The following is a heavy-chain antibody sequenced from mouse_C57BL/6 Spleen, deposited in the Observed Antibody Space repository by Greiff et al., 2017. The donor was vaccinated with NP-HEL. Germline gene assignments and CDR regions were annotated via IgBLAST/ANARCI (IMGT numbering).Heavy chain of an antibody. J-gene: IGHJ2*01. Sequence: VKLQESGAELARPGASVKMSCKASGYTFTSYTMHWVKQRPGQGLEWIGYINPSSGYTKYNQKFKDKATLTADKSSSTAYMQLSSLTSEDSAVYSCARSGYYGSSHFDYWGQGTTLTVSS. CDR2: INPSSGYT. D-gene: IGHD1-1*01. CDR3: ARSGYYGSSHFDY. V-gene: IGHV1-4*01. CDR1: GYTFTSYT.